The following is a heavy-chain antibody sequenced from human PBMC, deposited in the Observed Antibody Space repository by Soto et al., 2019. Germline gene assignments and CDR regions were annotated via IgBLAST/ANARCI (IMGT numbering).Heavy chain of an antibody. D-gene: IGHD6-13*01. Sequence: QVQLVESGGGVVQPGRSLRLSCAASGFTFSSYGMHWVRQAPGKGLEWVAVIWYDGSNKYYEDSVKGRFTISSHNSKNTLYLQMNSLSAEDTAVYYCAREARIAAAGKDYWVKGTLVTVSS. V-gene: IGHV3-33*01. J-gene: IGHJ4*02. CDR2: IWYDGSNK. CDR1: GFTFSSYG. CDR3: AREARIAAAGKDY.